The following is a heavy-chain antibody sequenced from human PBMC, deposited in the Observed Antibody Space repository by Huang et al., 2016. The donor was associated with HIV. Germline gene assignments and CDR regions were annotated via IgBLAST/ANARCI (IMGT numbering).Heavy chain of an antibody. D-gene: IGHD6-6*01. CDR2: IFPDDSDT. V-gene: IGHV5-51*01. Sequence: VQLVQSGAEVKKPGESLKISCTGSGYSFSSYWIAWVRQMPGKGLEWMGIIFPDDSDTTYSPSFEGQVTISADKSIGTAYLQWSSLKASDTAMYYCARRFSSSSGYFDYWGQGSLVTVSS. CDR1: GYSFSSYW. J-gene: IGHJ4*02. CDR3: ARRFSSSSGYFDY.